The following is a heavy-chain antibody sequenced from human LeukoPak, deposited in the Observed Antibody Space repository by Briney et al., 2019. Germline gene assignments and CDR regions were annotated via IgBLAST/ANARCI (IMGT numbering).Heavy chain of an antibody. CDR2: ISSSSSTI. CDR3: ARDMGNDYGDYGVDY. J-gene: IGHJ4*02. CDR1: GFTFSSYD. D-gene: IGHD4-17*01. V-gene: IGHV3-48*01. Sequence: PGGSLRLSCAASGFTFSSYDMNWVRQVPGKGLEWVSYISSSSSTIYYADSVKGRFTISRDNAKNSLYLQMNSLRAEDTAVYYCARDMGNDYGDYGVDYWGQGTLVTVSS.